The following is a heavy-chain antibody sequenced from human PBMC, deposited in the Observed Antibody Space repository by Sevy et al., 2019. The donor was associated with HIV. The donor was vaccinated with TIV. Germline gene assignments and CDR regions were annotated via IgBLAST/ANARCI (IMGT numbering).Heavy chain of an antibody. Sequence: GGSLRLSCAASRFTLRSYAMSWVRQAPGKGLEWVSAISGSGVSTYYADSVKGRFTISRDNSKNTLYLQMNSLIAEDTAVYYCAKDVLYDSSGYFDYWGQGILVTVSS. CDR1: RFTLRSYA. D-gene: IGHD3-22*01. J-gene: IGHJ4*02. CDR3: AKDVLYDSSGYFDY. CDR2: ISGSGVST. V-gene: IGHV3-23*01.